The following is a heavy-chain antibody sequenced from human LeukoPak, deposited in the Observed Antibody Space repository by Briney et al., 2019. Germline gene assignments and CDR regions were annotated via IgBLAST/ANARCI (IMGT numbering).Heavy chain of an antibody. V-gene: IGHV4-39*07. CDR1: GGSISSSSYY. D-gene: IGHD4-17*01. CDR3: ARGWNGDYQYYFDY. J-gene: IGHJ4*02. Sequence: PSETLSLTCTVSGGSISSSSYYWGWIRQPPGKGLEWIGSIYYSGSTYYNPSLKSRVTISVDTSKNQFSLKLSSVTAADTAVYYCARGWNGDYQYYFDYWGQGTLVTVSS. CDR2: IYYSGST.